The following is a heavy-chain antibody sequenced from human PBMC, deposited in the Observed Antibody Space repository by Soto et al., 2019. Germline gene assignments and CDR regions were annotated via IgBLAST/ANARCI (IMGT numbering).Heavy chain of an antibody. CDR2: ISWDGVST. J-gene: IGHJ6*02. CDR1: GFTFDDYT. CDR3: AKDIDRPDSSGWREGYGMAV. V-gene: IGHV3-43*01. Sequence: EVQLLESGGGVVQPGGSLRLSCAASGFTFDDYTMHWVRQAPGKGLEWVSLISWDGVSTYYADSVKGRFTISRDNSKNSLYLHMNSLRTADSALYYCAKDIDRPDSSGWREGYGMAVWGQGTTVTVSS. D-gene: IGHD6-19*01.